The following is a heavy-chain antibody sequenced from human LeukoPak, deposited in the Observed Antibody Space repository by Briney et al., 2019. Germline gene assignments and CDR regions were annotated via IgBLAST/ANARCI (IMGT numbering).Heavy chain of an antibody. CDR1: GGSISSGDYY. CDR2: IYYSGST. J-gene: IGHJ4*02. V-gene: IGHV4-30-4*01. D-gene: IGHD6-6*01. Sequence: SETLSLACTVSGGSISSGDYYWSWIRQPPGKGLEWIGYIYYSGSTYYNPSLKSRVTISVDTSKNQFSLKLSSVTAADTAVYYCARVGSSPYFDYWGQGTLVTVSS. CDR3: ARVGSSPYFDY.